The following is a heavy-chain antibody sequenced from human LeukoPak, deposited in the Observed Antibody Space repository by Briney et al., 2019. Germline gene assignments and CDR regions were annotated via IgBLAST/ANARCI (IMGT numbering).Heavy chain of an antibody. Sequence: PGGSLRLSCAASGFTFSSYLMSWVRQAPGEGLEWVARTNQDGSEKHYVDSVKGRFSISRDNAKNSLYLQMNSLRAEDTAVYYCARLNNYFDSWGQGTLVTVSS. CDR2: TNQDGSEK. CDR1: GFTFSSYL. J-gene: IGHJ4*02. CDR3: ARLNNYFDS. D-gene: IGHD1/OR15-1a*01. V-gene: IGHV3-7*01.